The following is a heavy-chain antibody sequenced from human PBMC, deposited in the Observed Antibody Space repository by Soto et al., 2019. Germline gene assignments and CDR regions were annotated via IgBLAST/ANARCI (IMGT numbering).Heavy chain of an antibody. V-gene: IGHV4-59*08. CDR3: ARTYYYDSSGYYTWSGLSYYFDD. Sequence: SETLSLTCTVSGGSISSYYWSWIRQPPGKGLEWIGYIYYSGSTNYNPSLKSRVTISVDTSKNQFSLKLSSVTAADTAVYYCARTYYYDSSGYYTWSGLSYYFDDWGQGTLVTVSS. D-gene: IGHD3-22*01. J-gene: IGHJ4*02. CDR1: GGSISSYY. CDR2: IYYSGST.